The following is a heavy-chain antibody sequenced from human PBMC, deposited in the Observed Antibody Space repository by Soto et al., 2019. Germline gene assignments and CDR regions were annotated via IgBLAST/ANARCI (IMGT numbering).Heavy chain of an antibody. D-gene: IGHD2-15*01. CDR1: GYSFSNFY. CDR3: ARGAVVVPNGLIAGMDV. J-gene: IGHJ6*02. Sequence: GASVKVSCKPSGYSFSNFYVHWVRQAPGQGLEWIGIIDPSSGTTSYTQKFQERVTMTRDTSMSTVYMELSRLRSEDTAVYYCARGAVVVPNGLIAGMDVWGLGTTVTVSS. CDR2: IDPSSGTT. V-gene: IGHV1-46*01.